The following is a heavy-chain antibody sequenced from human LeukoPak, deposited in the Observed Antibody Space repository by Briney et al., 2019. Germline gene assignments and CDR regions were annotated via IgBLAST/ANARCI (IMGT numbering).Heavy chain of an antibody. D-gene: IGHD3-3*01. V-gene: IGHV3-48*01. CDR1: GFTLSSYS. CDR2: ISSSSSTI. Sequence: TGGSLRLSCAASGFTLSSYSMNWVRQAPGKGLEWVSYISSSSSTIYYADSVKGRFTISRDNAKSSLYLQMNSLRAEDTAVYYCARETDFWSGYYTGSNAFDIWGQGTMVTVSS. CDR3: ARETDFWSGYYTGSNAFDI. J-gene: IGHJ3*02.